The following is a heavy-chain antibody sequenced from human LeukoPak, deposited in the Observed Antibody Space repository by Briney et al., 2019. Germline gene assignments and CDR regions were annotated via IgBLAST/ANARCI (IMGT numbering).Heavy chain of an antibody. Sequence: PGGSLRLSCAASGFTVSSIYMSWVRQAPGKGLEWVSVIYGGGTTYYADSVKGRFTISRDNSKNTLYLQMNTLRGEDTAVYYCARANRGAFDYWGQGALVTVSS. D-gene: IGHD1-26*01. V-gene: IGHV3-53*01. J-gene: IGHJ4*02. CDR2: IYGGGTT. CDR3: ARANRGAFDY. CDR1: GFTVSSIY.